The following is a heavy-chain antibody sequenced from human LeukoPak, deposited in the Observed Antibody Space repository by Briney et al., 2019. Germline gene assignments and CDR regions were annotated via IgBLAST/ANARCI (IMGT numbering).Heavy chain of an antibody. CDR3: ARGRDQVWLPTFDY. J-gene: IGHJ4*02. CDR1: GFPFSDYY. Sequence: GGSLRLSCAASGFPFSDYYMSWIRQAPGKGLEWVSHISGSANTIYNADSVKGRFTISRDNAKNSLFLQMYSLGAEDTAVYYCARGRDQVWLPTFDYWGQGTLVTVSS. V-gene: IGHV3-11*01. D-gene: IGHD5-12*01. CDR2: ISGSANTI.